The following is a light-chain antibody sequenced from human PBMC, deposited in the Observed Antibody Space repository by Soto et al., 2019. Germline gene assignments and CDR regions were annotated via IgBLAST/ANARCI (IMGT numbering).Light chain of an antibody. V-gene: IGKV3-15*01. J-gene: IGKJ1*01. CDR3: QQYKYWPLT. Sequence: EIVITQSPATLSVSPGERATLSCRASQSVSSNLAWYQQKPGQAPRLLIYGASTRATGLPARISGSGSGTEFTLTISSLQSEDFAVYYCQQYKYWPLTFGQGTKVDIK. CDR1: QSVSSN. CDR2: GAS.